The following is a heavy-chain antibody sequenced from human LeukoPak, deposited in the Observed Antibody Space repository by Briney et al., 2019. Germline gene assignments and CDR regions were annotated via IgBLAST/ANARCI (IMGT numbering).Heavy chain of an antibody. J-gene: IGHJ4*02. V-gene: IGHV1-18*01. CDR2: ISAYNGKT. D-gene: IGHD1-26*01. CDR3: ARGGALTSFDS. Sequence: ASVRVSCKASGFTFSSYGISWVRQAPGQGLEWMGWISAYNGKTSYAQKFQGRVTMTTDTPTSTAYMDLRSLRSDDTAVYYCARGGALTSFDSWGQGTLITVSS. CDR1: GFTFSSYG.